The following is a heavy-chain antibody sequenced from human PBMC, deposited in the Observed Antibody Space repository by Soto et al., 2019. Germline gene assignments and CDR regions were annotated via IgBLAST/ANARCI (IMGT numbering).Heavy chain of an antibody. CDR2: ISGSGGST. Sequence: GGSLRLSCAASGITFSANAMSWVRQAPGKGVEWVSDISGSGGSTYYADSVKGRFTISRDNSKNTLYLQMNSLRAEDTAVYYCAKGLRISAAGPYYSYGMDVWGQGTTGTVS. J-gene: IGHJ6*02. D-gene: IGHD6-13*01. CDR3: AKGLRISAAGPYYSYGMDV. V-gene: IGHV3-23*01. CDR1: GITFSANA.